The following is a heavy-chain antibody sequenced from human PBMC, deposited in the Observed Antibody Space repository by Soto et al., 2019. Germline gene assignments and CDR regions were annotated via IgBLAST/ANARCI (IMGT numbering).Heavy chain of an antibody. V-gene: IGHV3-30-3*01. CDR1: RFTFSSYA. D-gene: IGHD3-10*01. J-gene: IGHJ4*02. CDR3: ARDPMGRYYGSGSYYFDY. CDR2: ISYDGSNK. Sequence: QVQLVESGGGVVQPGRSLRLSCAASRFTFSSYAMHWVRQAPGKGLEWVAGISYDGSNKYYADSVKGRFTISRDNSKNTLYLQMNSLRAEDTAVYYCARDPMGRYYGSGSYYFDYWGQGTLVTVSS.